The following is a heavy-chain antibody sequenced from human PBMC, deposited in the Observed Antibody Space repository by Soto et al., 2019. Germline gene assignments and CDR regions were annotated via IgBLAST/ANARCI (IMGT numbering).Heavy chain of an antibody. Sequence: EVQLVESGGGLVQPGRSLRLSCAASGFTFDDYAMHWVRQAPGKGVEWVSGISWNSGSIGYADSVKGRFTIPRDNAKNSLYLQMNSLRAEDTALYYCAKESSYGDYADYWGQGTLVTVSS. CDR3: AKESSYGDYADY. CDR1: GFTFDDYA. CDR2: ISWNSGSI. D-gene: IGHD4-17*01. J-gene: IGHJ4*02. V-gene: IGHV3-9*01.